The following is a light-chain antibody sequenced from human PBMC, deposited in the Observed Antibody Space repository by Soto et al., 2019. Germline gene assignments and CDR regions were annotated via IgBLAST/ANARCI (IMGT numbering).Light chain of an antibody. CDR2: DVS. Sequence: HSGLTKPPSLSGSPGQWITISCPGTSSAVGVYNYVSWYQQHPGKAPKLMIYDVSNRPSGVSNRFSGSKSGNTASLTISGLQAEDEADYYCGSYTSSSTRVFGTGTKVTVL. J-gene: IGLJ1*01. V-gene: IGLV2-14*01. CDR1: SSAVGVYNY. CDR3: GSYTSSSTRV.